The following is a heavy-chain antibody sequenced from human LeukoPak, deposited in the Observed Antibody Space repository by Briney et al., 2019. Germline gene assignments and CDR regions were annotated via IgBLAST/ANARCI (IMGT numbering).Heavy chain of an antibody. CDR1: GGSISSGSYY. CDR2: IYSSGST. J-gene: IGHJ3*02. CDR3: ARGDRGYYDSSGYSQKTTNAFDI. V-gene: IGHV4-61*02. Sequence: PSETLSLTCTVSGGSISSGSYYWSWIRQPAGKGLEWIGRIYSSGSTNYNPSLKSRVTISLDTSKNQFSLKLSSVTAADTAVYYCARGDRGYYDSSGYSQKTTNAFDIWGQGTMVTVSS. D-gene: IGHD3-22*01.